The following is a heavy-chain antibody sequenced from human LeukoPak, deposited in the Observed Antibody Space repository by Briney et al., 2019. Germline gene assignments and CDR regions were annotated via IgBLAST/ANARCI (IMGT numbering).Heavy chain of an antibody. CDR1: GFTFSSYS. CDR2: ISSSSSYI. CDR3: ALYCSSTSCYNYYYYGMDV. J-gene: IGHJ6*02. D-gene: IGHD2-2*02. Sequence: GGSLRLSCAASGFTFSSYSMNWVRQAPGKGLEWVSSISSSSSYIYYADSVKGRFTISRDNAKNSLYLQMNSLRAEDTAEYYCALYCSSTSCYNYYYYGMDVWGQGTTVTVSS. V-gene: IGHV3-21*01.